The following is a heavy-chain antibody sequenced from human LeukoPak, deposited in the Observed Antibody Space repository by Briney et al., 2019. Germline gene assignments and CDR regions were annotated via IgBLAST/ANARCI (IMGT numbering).Heavy chain of an antibody. CDR1: GYTFTDYY. CDR2: VDPEDGET. V-gene: IGHV1-69-2*01. Sequence: GASVKISCKVSGYTFTDYYMHWVQQAPGKGLEWMGLVDPEDGETIYAEKFQGRVTITADTSTDTAYMELGSLRSEDTAVYYCATGPLAGAFDIWGQGTMVTVSS. CDR3: ATGPLAGAFDI. J-gene: IGHJ3*02.